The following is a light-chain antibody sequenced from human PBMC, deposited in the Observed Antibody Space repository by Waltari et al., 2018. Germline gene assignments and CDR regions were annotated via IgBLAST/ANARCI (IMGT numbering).Light chain of an antibody. CDR3: SAYTYSSPFAWA. Sequence: QSALTQPASVSGSPGQSITLSCTGTSRDIGASYFFSWYQQHPGKAPKLIIFDVNKRPSGISDRFSGSKSGNTASLTISRLQTGDEADYFCSAYTYSSPFAWAFGGGTKVTVL. CDR1: SRDIGASYF. CDR2: DVN. J-gene: IGLJ3*02. V-gene: IGLV2-14*03.